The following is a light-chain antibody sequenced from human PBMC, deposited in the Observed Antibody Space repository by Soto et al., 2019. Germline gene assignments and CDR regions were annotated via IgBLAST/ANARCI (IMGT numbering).Light chain of an antibody. V-gene: IGKV4-1*01. J-gene: IGKJ2*01. CDR2: WAS. CDR3: LQYYKTTYF. Sequence: DIVMTQSPDSLAVSLGERATINCQSSQTLLYRSNDKKYLAWYQQKPGQPPKLLIYWASSRESGVPERFSGSGSETNFTLPISSLQAEDGAFYYCLQYYKTTYFFGQGTKVEIK. CDR1: QTLLYRSNDKKY.